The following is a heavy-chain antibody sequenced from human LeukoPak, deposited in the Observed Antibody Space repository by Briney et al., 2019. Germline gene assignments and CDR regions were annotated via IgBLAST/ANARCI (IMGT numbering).Heavy chain of an antibody. CDR3: ARDLGKWNDKVYYFDY. J-gene: IGHJ4*02. Sequence: KASETLSLTCTVSGYSISSGYYWGWIRQPPGKGLEWIGSIYHSGSTYYNPSLKSRVTISVDTSKNQFSLKLSSVTAADTAVYYCARDLGKWNDKVYYFDYWGQGTLVTVSS. CDR2: IYHSGST. D-gene: IGHD1-1*01. V-gene: IGHV4-38-2*02. CDR1: GYSISSGYY.